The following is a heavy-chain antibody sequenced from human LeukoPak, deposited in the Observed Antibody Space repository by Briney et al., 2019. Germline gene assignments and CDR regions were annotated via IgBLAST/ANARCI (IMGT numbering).Heavy chain of an antibody. CDR2: INTSSDTI. D-gene: IGHD3-22*01. CDR1: GFTFSSYS. J-gene: IGHJ4*02. CDR3: ARKSYYYDSSVYFFDY. V-gene: IGHV3-48*02. Sequence: GGSLRLSCAASGFTFSSYSMNWVRQATGKGLEWVSYINTSSDTIFYADSVKGRFTISRDNAKNSLCLQMDSLRDEDTAVYSCARKSYYYDSSVYFFDYWGRGPRVTVSS.